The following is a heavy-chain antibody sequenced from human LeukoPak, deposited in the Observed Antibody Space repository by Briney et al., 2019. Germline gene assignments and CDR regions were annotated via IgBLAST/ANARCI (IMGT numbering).Heavy chain of an antibody. CDR1: GGSISSYY. Sequence: PSETLSLTCTVSGGSISSYYWSWIRQPPGKGLEWIGYIYYSGSTNYNPSLKSRVTISVDTSKNQFSLKLSSVTAADTAVYYCARAPGGYDILTGYQSLYLFDYWGQGTLATVSS. V-gene: IGHV4-59*01. CDR2: IYYSGST. D-gene: IGHD3-9*01. J-gene: IGHJ4*02. CDR3: ARAPGGYDILTGYQSLYLFDY.